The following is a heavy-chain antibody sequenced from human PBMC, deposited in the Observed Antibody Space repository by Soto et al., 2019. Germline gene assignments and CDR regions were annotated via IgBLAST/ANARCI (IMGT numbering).Heavy chain of an antibody. V-gene: IGHV1-8*01. D-gene: IGHD6-13*01. CDR2: MNPNSGNT. CDR3: ARGGLKYSSSWYPGDD. CDR1: GYTFTSYD. J-gene: IGHJ4*02. Sequence: ASVKVSCKASGYTFTSYDINWVRQATGQGLEWMGWMNPNSGNTGYAQKFQGRVTMTRNTSISTAYMELSSLRSEDTAVYYCARGGLKYSSSWYPGDDWGQGTRVTVSS.